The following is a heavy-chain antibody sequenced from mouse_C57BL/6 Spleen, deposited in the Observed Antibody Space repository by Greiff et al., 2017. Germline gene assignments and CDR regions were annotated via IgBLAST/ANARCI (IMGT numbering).Heavy chain of an antibody. V-gene: IGHV1-53*01. CDR2: INPSNGGT. J-gene: IGHJ2*01. CDR1: GYTFTSYW. Sequence: QVQLQQPGTELVKPGASVKLSCKASGYTFTSYWMHWVKQRPGQGLEWIGNINPSNGGTNYNEKFKSKATLTVDKSSSTAYMQLSSLTSEDYAVYYCARDGTGRAWYFDYWGQGTTLTVSS. D-gene: IGHD4-1*01. CDR3: ARDGTGRAWYFDY.